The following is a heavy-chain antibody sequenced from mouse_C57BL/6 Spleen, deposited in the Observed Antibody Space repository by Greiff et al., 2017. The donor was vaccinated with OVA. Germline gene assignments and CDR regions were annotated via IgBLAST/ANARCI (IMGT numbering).Heavy chain of an antibody. J-gene: IGHJ2*01. CDR1: GYAFSSSW. D-gene: IGHD1-1*01. V-gene: IGHV1-82*01. CDR3: AGIITTVVAYYFDY. CDR2: IYPGDGDT. Sequence: QVQLKESGPELVKPGASVKISCKASGYAFSSSWMNWVKQRPGKGLEWIGRIYPGDGDTNYNGKFKGKATLTADKSSSTAYMQLSSLTSEDSAVYFCAGIITTVVAYYFDYWGQGTTLTVSS.